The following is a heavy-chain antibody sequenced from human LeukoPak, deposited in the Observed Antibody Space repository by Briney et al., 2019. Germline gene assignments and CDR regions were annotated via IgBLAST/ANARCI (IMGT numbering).Heavy chain of an antibody. D-gene: IGHD2-15*01. CDR1: GFTFGDYA. J-gene: IGHJ6*02. Sequence: GGSLRLSCTSSGFTFGDYAMSWVRQAPGKGLEWVAVISYDGSNKYYAGSVEGRFTISTDNSKNTLYLQMNSLRAEDTAVYYCASPWVATWGQGTTVTVSS. CDR3: ASPWVAT. V-gene: IGHV3-30*04. CDR2: ISYDGSNK.